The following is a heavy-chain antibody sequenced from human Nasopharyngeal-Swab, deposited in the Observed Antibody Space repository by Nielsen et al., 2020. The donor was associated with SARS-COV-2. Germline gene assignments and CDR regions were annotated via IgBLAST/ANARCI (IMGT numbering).Heavy chain of an antibody. D-gene: IGHD3-3*02. V-gene: IGHV1-46*01. CDR1: GYTFTSYY. CDR2: INPSGGST. J-gene: IGHJ4*02. CDR3: GAFLVFTPFDN. Sequence: ASVKVSCKASGYTFTSYYMHWVRQAPGQGLEWMGIINPSGGSTSYAQKFQGRVTMTRDTSTSTVYMELSSLRSEDTAVYYCGAFLVFTPFDNWGQGTLVTVSS.